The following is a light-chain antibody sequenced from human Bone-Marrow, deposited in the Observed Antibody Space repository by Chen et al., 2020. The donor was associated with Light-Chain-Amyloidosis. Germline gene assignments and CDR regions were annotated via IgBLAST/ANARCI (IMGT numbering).Light chain of an antibody. V-gene: IGLV3-21*02. J-gene: IGLJ3*02. CDR2: DDS. Sequence: SDVLTQPSSVSVAPGQTATIAWGGNNIGSTSVHWYQQPPGQAPLLVVYDDSDRPSWIPERLSGSNSGNTATLPISRVDAGDEAAYYCQVWDRSSDRPLFGGGTKLTVL. CDR3: QVWDRSSDRPL. CDR1: NIGSTS.